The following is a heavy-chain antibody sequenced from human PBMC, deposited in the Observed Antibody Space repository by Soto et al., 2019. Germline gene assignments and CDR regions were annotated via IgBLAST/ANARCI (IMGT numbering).Heavy chain of an antibody. J-gene: IGHJ1*01. CDR2: ISGSGGST. CDR3: AKDKTTVTPAYFQH. V-gene: IGHV3-23*01. CDR1: GFIFSSYA. Sequence: GGSLRLSCAASGFIFSSYAMSWVRQAPGKGLEWVSGISGSGGSTYYADSVKDRFTISRDNSKNTLYLQMNSLRAEDTAVYYCAKDKTTVTPAYFQHWGQGTLVTVSS. D-gene: IGHD4-17*01.